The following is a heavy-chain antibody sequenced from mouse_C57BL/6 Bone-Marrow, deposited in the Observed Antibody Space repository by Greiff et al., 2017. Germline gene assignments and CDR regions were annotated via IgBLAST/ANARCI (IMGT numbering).Heavy chain of an antibody. CDR2: IYPRSGNT. CDR1: GYTFTSYG. CDR3: ARWLLRAWFAY. D-gene: IGHD2-3*01. Sequence: QVQLQQSGAELARPGASVKLSCKASGYTFTSYGISWVKQSTGQGLEWIGEIYPRSGNTYYNEKFKGKATLTADKSSSTAYMELRSLTSEDSAVYFCARWLLRAWFAYWGQGTLVTVSA. J-gene: IGHJ3*01. V-gene: IGHV1-81*01.